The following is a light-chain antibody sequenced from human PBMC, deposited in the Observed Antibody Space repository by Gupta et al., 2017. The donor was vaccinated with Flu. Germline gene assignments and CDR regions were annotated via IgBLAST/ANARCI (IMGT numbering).Light chain of an antibody. CDR3: IRARQTRLT. J-gene: IGKJ4*01. CDR1: QSILQSSGHNA. Sequence: VTSGEPASISCRSSQSILQSSGHNAWDRHLQKPGPSPQLLISLSSIRASGVTVRFNGTGTGLALRLKSNRVEAVAVEVYFCIRARQTRLTFGGGTKVEIQ. CDR2: LSS. V-gene: IGKV2-28*01.